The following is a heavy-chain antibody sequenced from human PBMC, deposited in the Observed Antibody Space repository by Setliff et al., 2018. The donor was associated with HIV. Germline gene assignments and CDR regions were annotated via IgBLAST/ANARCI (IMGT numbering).Heavy chain of an antibody. CDR1: GGSITRTPYY. Sequence: PSETLSLTCTVSGGSITRTPYYWGWIRQPPGKGLEWIGSIHHSGTAYDNPSLKGRVTISVDTSKNQFSLTLTSVTAADTAVYYCARLSNWFDPWGQGTLVTVSS. CDR3: ARLSNWFDP. J-gene: IGHJ5*02. V-gene: IGHV4-39*01. CDR2: IHHSGTA.